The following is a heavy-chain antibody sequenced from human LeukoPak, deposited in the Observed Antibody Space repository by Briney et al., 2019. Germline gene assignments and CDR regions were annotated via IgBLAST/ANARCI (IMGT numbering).Heavy chain of an antibody. CDR1: NYPFTRYG. D-gene: IGHD3-22*01. J-gene: IGHJ4*02. CDR3: ARVYPYYYDSSGYLFDY. V-gene: IGHV1-18*01. Sequence: ASVKVSCKASNYPFTRYGISWVRQAPGQGLEWMGWISGSNGNTNYAQKFQGRVTMTRGTSISTAYMELSRLRSDDTAVYYCARVYPYYYDSSGYLFDYWGQGTLVTVSS. CDR2: ISGSNGNT.